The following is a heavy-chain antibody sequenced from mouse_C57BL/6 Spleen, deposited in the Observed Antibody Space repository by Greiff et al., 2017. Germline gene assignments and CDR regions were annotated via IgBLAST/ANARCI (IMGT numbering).Heavy chain of an antibody. Sequence: EVQLKESGGGLVKPGGSLKLSCAASGFTFSSYAMSWVRQTPEKRLEWVATISDGGSYTYYPDNVKGRFTISRDNAKNNLYLQMSHLKSEDTAMYYCARGGTTVVATSYWYFDVWGTGTTVTVSS. CDR2: ISDGGSYT. V-gene: IGHV5-4*01. CDR3: ARGGTTVVATSYWYFDV. D-gene: IGHD1-1*01. J-gene: IGHJ1*03. CDR1: GFTFSSYA.